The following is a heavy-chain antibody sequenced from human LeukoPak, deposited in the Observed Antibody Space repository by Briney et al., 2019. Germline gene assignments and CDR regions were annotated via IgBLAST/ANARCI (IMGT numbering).Heavy chain of an antibody. J-gene: IGHJ4*02. CDR3: AREIGYCSSTSCYGGSYFDY. D-gene: IGHD2-2*01. CDR1: GGSFSGYY. CDR2: INHRGST. Sequence: SETLSLTCAVYGGSFSGYYWSWIRQPPGKGLEWIGEINHRGSTNYNPSLKSRVTISVDTSKNQFSLKLSSVTAADTAVYYCAREIGYCSSTSCYGGSYFDYWGQGTLVTVPS. V-gene: IGHV4-34*01.